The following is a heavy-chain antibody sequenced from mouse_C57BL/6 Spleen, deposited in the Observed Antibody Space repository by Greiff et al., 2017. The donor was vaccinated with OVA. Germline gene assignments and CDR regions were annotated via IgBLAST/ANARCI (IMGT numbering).Heavy chain of an antibody. Sequence: VQLQQSGAELMKPGASVKLSCKATGYTFTGYWIEWVKQRPGHGLEWIGEILPGSGSTNYNEKFKGKATFTADTSSNTPYMQLSSLTTEDSAIYYCASGLSSYYGSSYFDYWGQGTTLTVSS. CDR3: ASGLSSYYGSSYFDY. V-gene: IGHV1-9*01. J-gene: IGHJ2*01. CDR2: ILPGSGST. D-gene: IGHD1-1*01. CDR1: GYTFTGYW.